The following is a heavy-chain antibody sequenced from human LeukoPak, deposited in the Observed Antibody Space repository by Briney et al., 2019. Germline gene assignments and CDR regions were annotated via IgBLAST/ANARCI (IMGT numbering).Heavy chain of an antibody. CDR2: MSCHGSNR. V-gene: IGHV3-30*18. J-gene: IGHJ4*02. CDR3: AKDSAAPSASYYFDY. Sequence: GGSLRLSCAASGFTFSIYPMHWVRQAPGKGLEWVTCMSCHGSNRYYADSVKGRFTISRDNSNNTLYLQMDSLRAEDTAVYYCAKDSAAPSASYYFDYWGQGTLVTVSS. CDR1: GFTFSIYP. D-gene: IGHD6-13*01.